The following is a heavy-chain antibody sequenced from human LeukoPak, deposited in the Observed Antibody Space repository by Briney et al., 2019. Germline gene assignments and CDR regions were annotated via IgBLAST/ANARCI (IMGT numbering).Heavy chain of an antibody. J-gene: IGHJ6*02. CDR2: IIPIFGTA. CDR3: ARGTFGVVRSYYGMDV. CDR1: GGIFSSYA. D-gene: IGHD3-3*01. Sequence: GASVKVSCKASGGIFSSYAISWVRQAPGQGLEWMGGIIPIFGTANYAQKFQGRVTITADESTSTAHMELSSLRSEDTAVYYCARGTFGVVRSYYGMDVWGQGTTVTVSS. V-gene: IGHV1-69*13.